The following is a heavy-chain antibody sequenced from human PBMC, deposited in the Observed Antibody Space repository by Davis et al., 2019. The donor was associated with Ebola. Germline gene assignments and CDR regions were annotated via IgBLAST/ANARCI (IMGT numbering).Heavy chain of an antibody. CDR1: GFTVSSNY. D-gene: IGHD2-15*01. J-gene: IGHJ4*02. V-gene: IGHV3-23*01. CDR3: AKGDCSGGICYPDY. CDR2: ISGSGGNT. Sequence: GESLKISCAASGFTVSSNYMSWVRQAPGKGLEWVSAISGSGGNTYYADSVKGRFTISRDNSKNTLFLQMNSLRAEDTAVYYCAKGDCSGGICYPDYWGQGTLVTVSS.